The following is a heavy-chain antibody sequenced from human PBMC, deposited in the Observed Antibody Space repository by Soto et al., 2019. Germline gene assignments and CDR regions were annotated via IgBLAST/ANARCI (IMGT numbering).Heavy chain of an antibody. D-gene: IGHD6-13*01. CDR3: AKSPGIAAAGTPGWFYP. CDR1: GYTFTGYY. CDR2: INPNSGGT. V-gene: IGHV1-2*04. J-gene: IGHJ5*02. Sequence: ASVKVSCKASGYTFTGYYMHWVRQAPGQGLEWMGWINPNSGGTNYAQKFQGWVTMTRDTSISTAYMELSRLRSDDTAVYYCAKSPGIAAAGTPGWFYPWGQGTLVTVSS.